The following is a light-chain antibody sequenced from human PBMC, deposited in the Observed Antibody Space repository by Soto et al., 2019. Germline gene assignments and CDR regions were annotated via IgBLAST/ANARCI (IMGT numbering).Light chain of an antibody. J-gene: IGLJ3*02. CDR3: CSFARGSTLV. CDR2: EGS. CDR1: SSDVGSYNL. Sequence: QSALTQPASVSGSPGQSITISCSGTSSDVGSYNLVSWYQQHPGNAPKLMIYEGSKRPSGVSNRFFGSKSGNTASLTISGLQAEDEADYYCCSFARGSTLVFGGGTQLTVL. V-gene: IGLV2-23*01.